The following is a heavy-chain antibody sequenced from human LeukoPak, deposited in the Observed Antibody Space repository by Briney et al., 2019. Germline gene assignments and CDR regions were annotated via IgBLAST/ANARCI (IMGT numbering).Heavy chain of an antibody. J-gene: IGHJ6*03. CDR3: AVVDTAMVRSWAYYYYMDV. CDR1: GGTFSSYA. CDR2: IIPIFGTA. V-gene: IGHV1-69*13. Sequence: GASVKVSCKASGGTFSSYAISWVRQAPGQGLEWMGGIIPIFGTANYAQKFQGRVTITADESTSTAYMELSSLRSEDTAVYYCAVVDTAMVRSWAYYYYMDVWGKGTTVTVSS. D-gene: IGHD5-18*01.